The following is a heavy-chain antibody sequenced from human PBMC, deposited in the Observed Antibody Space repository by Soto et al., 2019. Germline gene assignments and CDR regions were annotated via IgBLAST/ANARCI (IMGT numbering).Heavy chain of an antibody. CDR2: ITFSGNTV. Sequence: GGSLRLSCAASGFTFSDSYMSWVRQAPGKGLEWISYITFSGNTVYYADSLKGRFTISRDNAKNSLYLQMNRLRAEDTAVYYCARVSWREKYGMDVWGQGTTVTVSS. V-gene: IGHV3-11*01. CDR1: GFTFSDSY. J-gene: IGHJ6*02. CDR3: ARVSWREKYGMDV.